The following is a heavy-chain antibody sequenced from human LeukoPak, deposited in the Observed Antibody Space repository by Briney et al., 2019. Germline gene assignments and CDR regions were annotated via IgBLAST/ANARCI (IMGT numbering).Heavy chain of an antibody. CDR3: ARVFGSSTAFDY. CDR2: ISYDGSNK. D-gene: IGHD1-26*01. V-gene: IGHV3-30-3*01. Sequence: SCKASGGTFSSYAMHWVRQAPGKGLEWVAVISYDGSNKYYADSVKGRFTISRDNSKNTLYLQMNSLRAEDTAVYYCARVFGSSTAFDYWGQGTLVTVSS. CDR1: GGTFSSYA. J-gene: IGHJ4*02.